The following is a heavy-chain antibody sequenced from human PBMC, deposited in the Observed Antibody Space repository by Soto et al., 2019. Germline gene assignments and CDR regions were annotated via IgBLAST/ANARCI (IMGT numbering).Heavy chain of an antibody. CDR1: GYPVTAYY. J-gene: IGHJ3*02. CDR2: INPATGAA. D-gene: IGHD3-3*01. Sequence: QLHLVQSGAVVKKPGASVTVSCSASGYPVTAYYMHWVRQAPGRGLEWMGGINPATGAAKYTQTFQGRVTMARDESKSTVFMELRGPTSGDTAVFYCARGGGVGVAGSAAFDMWGQGTSVTVSS. CDR3: ARGGGVGVAGSAAFDM. V-gene: IGHV1-2*02.